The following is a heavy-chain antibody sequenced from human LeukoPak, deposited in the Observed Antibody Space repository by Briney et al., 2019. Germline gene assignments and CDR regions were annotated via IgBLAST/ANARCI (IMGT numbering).Heavy chain of an antibody. J-gene: IGHJ3*02. V-gene: IGHV4-39*01. Sequence: PSETLSLTCTVSGGSISSSSYYWGWVRQPPGKGLEWIGSIYYSGSTYYNPSLKCRVTISVDTSKNQFSLKLSSVTAADTAVYYCARVGGYPLSAFDIWGQGTMVTVSS. CDR1: GGSISSSSYY. D-gene: IGHD3-22*01. CDR3: ARVGGYPLSAFDI. CDR2: IYYSGST.